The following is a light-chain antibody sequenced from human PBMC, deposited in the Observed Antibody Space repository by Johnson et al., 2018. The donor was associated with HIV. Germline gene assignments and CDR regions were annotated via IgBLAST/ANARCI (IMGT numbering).Light chain of an antibody. V-gene: IGLV1-51*01. CDR3: ETSDSSLSGYYV. CDR2: DNN. Sequence: QSALTQPPSVSAAPGQKVTISCSGSNSNIGNNYVSWYQQLPGTAPKLLIYDNNKRPSGIPDRFSGSKSGTSATLGITGLRTGDEADYYCETSDSSLSGYYVFRTGTQLTVL. CDR1: NSNIGNNY. J-gene: IGLJ1*01.